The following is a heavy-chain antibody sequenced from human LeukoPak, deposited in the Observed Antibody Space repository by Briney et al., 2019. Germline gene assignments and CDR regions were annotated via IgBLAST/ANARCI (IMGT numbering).Heavy chain of an antibody. CDR1: GYSFTSYW. CDR3: ARRSYCSSTSCYSSYYYYYGMDV. CDR2: IYPGDSDT. Sequence: GESLKISCKGSGYSFTSYWIGWVRQMPGKGLEWMGIIYPGDSDTRYSPSFQGQVTISADKSISTAYLQWSSLKASDTAIYYCARRSYCSSTSCYSSYYYYYGMDVWGKGTTVTVSS. J-gene: IGHJ6*04. V-gene: IGHV5-51*01. D-gene: IGHD2-2*01.